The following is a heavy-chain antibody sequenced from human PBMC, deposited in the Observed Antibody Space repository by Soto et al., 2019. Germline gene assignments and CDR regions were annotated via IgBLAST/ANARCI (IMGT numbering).Heavy chain of an antibody. J-gene: IGHJ4*02. CDR1: GFTFSSYA. CDR2: ISYDGSNK. V-gene: IGHV3-30-3*01. CDR3: ARDSPSDY. Sequence: QVQLVESGGGVVQPGRSLRLSCAASGFTFSSYAMHWVRQAPGKGLEWVAVISYDGSNKYYADSVKGRFTISRDNSKNTLYLQMNSLRAEDTAVYYWARDSPSDYWGQGTLVTVSS.